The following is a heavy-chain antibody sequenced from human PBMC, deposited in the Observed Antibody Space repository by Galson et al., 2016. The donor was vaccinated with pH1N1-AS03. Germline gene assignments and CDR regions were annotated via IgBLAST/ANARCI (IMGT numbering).Heavy chain of an antibody. Sequence: ETLSLTCPLSGDSVGGYYWSWVRQPAGEGLQWLGRMYASGDTLYNPSLKSRLTMSVDTSKNHFSLKLNSVTAADTAVYYCARERQWVSGDSGPRYGMDVWGQGTTVTVSS. J-gene: IGHJ6*02. CDR1: GDSVGGYY. D-gene: IGHD3-10*02. CDR2: MYASGDT. CDR3: ARERQWVSGDSGPRYGMDV. V-gene: IGHV4-4*07.